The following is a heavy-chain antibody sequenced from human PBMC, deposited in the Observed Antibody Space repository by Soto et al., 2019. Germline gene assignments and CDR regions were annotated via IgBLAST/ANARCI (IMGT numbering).Heavy chain of an antibody. CDR3: AKGEEGYAVSSFDY. D-gene: IGHD5-12*01. CDR2: ITSTGSST. J-gene: IGHJ4*02. CDR1: GFIFGDYA. Sequence: EVQLLESGGGVVQPGGSLRLSCAASGFIFGDYAMTWVRQAPGRGLEWVSAITSTGSSTYFADSVKGRITISRDNSKNTVSLQIDSLRAEDTAIYYGAKGEEGYAVSSFDYWGQGALVTVSS. V-gene: IGHV3-23*01.